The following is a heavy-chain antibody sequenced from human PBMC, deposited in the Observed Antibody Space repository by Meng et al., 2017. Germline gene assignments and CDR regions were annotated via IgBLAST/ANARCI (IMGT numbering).Heavy chain of an antibody. V-gene: IGHV1-2*06. Sequence: QVHLVLSGAGVKKPGASVKVSCKASGYTFTGYYMHWVRQAPGQGLEWMGRVNPNSGGTNYAQKFQGRVTMTRDTSISTAYMELSRLRSDDTAVYYCARSIVATMVFDYWGQGTLVTVSS. J-gene: IGHJ4*02. CDR1: GYTFTGYY. CDR3: ARSIVATMVFDY. D-gene: IGHD5-12*01. CDR2: VNPNSGGT.